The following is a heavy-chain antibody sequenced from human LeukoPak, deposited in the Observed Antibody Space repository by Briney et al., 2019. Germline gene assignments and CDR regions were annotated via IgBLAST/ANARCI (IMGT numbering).Heavy chain of an antibody. Sequence: NTSQTLSLTCTVSGGSISSGSYYWSWIRQPAGKGLEWIGRIYTSGSTNYNPSLKSRVTISLDTSKSQFSLRLSSVTAADTAVYYCARHIAAAGRQDWFDPWGQGTLVTVSS. D-gene: IGHD6-13*01. CDR3: ARHIAAAGRQDWFDP. CDR2: IYTSGST. CDR1: GGSISSGSYY. V-gene: IGHV4-61*02. J-gene: IGHJ5*02.